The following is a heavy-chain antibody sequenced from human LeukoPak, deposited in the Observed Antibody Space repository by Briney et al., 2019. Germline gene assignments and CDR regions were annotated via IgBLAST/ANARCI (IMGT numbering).Heavy chain of an antibody. D-gene: IGHD3-22*01. V-gene: IGHV4-59*11. Sequence: SETLSLTCTVFGGSFTTHYWSWIRQPPGRGLEWIGYISYIGSTNYNPSLKSRVTISIDTSKNEVSLMLTSVTAADTAVYYCASDSISMNAFDAWGQGTMVTVSS. J-gene: IGHJ3*01. CDR1: GGSFTTHY. CDR3: ASDSISMNAFDA. CDR2: ISYIGST.